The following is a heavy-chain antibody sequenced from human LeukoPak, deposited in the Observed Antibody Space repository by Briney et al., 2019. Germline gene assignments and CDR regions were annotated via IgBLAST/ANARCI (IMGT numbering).Heavy chain of an antibody. CDR3: ARGYCSGGSCYWSGAFFDY. Sequence: GGSLRLSCAASGFTLDDYGMSWVRQAPGKGLEWVSGVNWNGGSTGYADSVKGRFTISRDNAKNSLYLQMNSLRAEDTALYYCARGYCSGGSCYWSGAFFDYWGQGTLVTVSS. D-gene: IGHD2-15*01. J-gene: IGHJ4*02. CDR1: GFTLDDYG. CDR2: VNWNGGST. V-gene: IGHV3-20*04.